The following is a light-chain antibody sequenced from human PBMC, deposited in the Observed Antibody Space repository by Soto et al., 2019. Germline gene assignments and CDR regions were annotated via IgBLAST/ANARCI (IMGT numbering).Light chain of an antibody. Sequence: DFQMTKSPSSLSASVGDRVTITFRASQGIRDYLAWYQQKPGKVPKLMIYAASSLQSGVPSLFSSSGAGTEFTRTISSLQPEDFSTDYCQQYDSFSVTFGQGTKVDIK. CDR1: QGIRDY. CDR3: QQYDSFSVT. J-gene: IGKJ1*01. V-gene: IGKV1-27*01. CDR2: AAS.